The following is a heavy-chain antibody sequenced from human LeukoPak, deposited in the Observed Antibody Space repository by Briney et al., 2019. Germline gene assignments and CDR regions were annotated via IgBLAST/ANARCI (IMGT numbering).Heavy chain of an antibody. CDR3: ARRMPAGTVDY. CDR2: IYYSGST. V-gene: IGHV4-59*01. J-gene: IGHJ4*02. Sequence: SETLSLTCTVSGGSISSYYWSWIRQPPGKGLEWIGYIYYSGSTNYNPSLKSRVSISVDTTKNQFSLKLGSVTAADTAVYYCARRMPAGTVDYWGQGTLVTVSS. CDR1: GGSISSYY. D-gene: IGHD6-19*01.